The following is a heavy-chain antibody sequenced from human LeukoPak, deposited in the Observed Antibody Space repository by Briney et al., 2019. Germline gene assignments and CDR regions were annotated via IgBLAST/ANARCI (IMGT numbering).Heavy chain of an antibody. Sequence: GESLRLSCAASEFTFSDYWMTWVRQAPGKGLEWVANVNQDGNNKNYVESVKGRFTISRDNAKNSLYLQMNSLRAEDTAVYYCARILGGDEGADYWGQGTLVTVSS. J-gene: IGHJ4*02. CDR2: VNQDGNNK. CDR3: ARILGGDEGADY. D-gene: IGHD1-26*01. CDR1: EFTFSDYW. V-gene: IGHV3-7*01.